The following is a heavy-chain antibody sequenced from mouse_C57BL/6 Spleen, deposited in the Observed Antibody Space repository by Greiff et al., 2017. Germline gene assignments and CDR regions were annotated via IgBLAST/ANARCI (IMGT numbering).Heavy chain of an antibody. J-gene: IGHJ4*01. CDR1: GYSITSGYY. CDR2: ISYDGSN. D-gene: IGHD2-4*01. CDR3: ARDQRGHYDYDGYAMDY. V-gene: IGHV3-6*01. Sequence: EVKLQESGPGLVKPSQSLSLTCSVTGYSITSGYYWNWIRQFPGNKLEWMGYISYDGSNNYNPSLKNRISITRDTSKNQFFLKLNSVTTEDTATYYCARDQRGHYDYDGYAMDYWGQGTSVTVSS.